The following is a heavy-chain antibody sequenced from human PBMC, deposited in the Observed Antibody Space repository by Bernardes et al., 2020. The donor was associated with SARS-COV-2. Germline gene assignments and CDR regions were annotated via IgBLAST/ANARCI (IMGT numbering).Heavy chain of an antibody. V-gene: IGHV3-53*01. D-gene: IGHD3-10*01. J-gene: IGHJ4*02. CDR2: LYHGGTT. CDR1: GFAVRVNY. Sequence: GGSLRLSCAASGFAVRVNYMTWVRQAPGKGLEWVSLLYHGGTTKYADSVKGRFTISSDTSENTVNLQMNSLRADDTAVYYCTRGTYGSGNYWGQGTVVTVAS. CDR3: TRGTYGSGNY.